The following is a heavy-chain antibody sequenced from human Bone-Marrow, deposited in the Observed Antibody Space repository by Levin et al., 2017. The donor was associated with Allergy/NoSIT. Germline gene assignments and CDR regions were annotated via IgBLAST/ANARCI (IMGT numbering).Heavy chain of an antibody. Sequence: GGSLRLSCAASGFSFSSYSMSWVRQTPGKGLEWVSAINSVYNTYYADSVKGRFTISRDNSKNTLSLHMNSLRVEDTAVYYCAKEGYSYGPFDFWGQGSLVTVSS. D-gene: IGHD5-18*01. CDR1: GFSFSSYS. CDR2: INSVYNT. CDR3: AKEGYSYGPFDF. J-gene: IGHJ4*02. V-gene: IGHV3-23*01.